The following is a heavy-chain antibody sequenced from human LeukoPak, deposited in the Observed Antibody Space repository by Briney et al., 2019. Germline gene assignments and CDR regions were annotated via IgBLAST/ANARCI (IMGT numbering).Heavy chain of an antibody. D-gene: IGHD6-6*01. V-gene: IGHV4-59*01. CDR2: IYHSGST. J-gene: IGHJ1*01. CDR3: ARGGAARLHFQN. CDR1: GGSISTYY. Sequence: PSETLSLTCTVSGGSISTYYWNWIRQPPGKGLEWIGYIYHSGSTNYNPSLQSRVTISVDTSKNQFSLNLNSVTAADTAVYYCARGGAARLHFQNWGQGTLVTVSS.